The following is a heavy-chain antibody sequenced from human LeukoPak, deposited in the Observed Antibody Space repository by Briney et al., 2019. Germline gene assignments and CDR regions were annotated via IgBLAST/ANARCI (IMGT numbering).Heavy chain of an antibody. Sequence: GGSLRLSCAASGFTFSSYAMSWVRQAPGKGLEWVSRISGSDGSTYYADSVKGRFTISRDNSKNTLYLQMNSLRAEDTAVYYCAKSRDWYVGDYWGQGTLVTVSS. CDR2: ISGSDGST. J-gene: IGHJ4*02. V-gene: IGHV3-23*01. CDR1: GFTFSSYA. D-gene: IGHD6-19*01. CDR3: AKSRDWYVGDY.